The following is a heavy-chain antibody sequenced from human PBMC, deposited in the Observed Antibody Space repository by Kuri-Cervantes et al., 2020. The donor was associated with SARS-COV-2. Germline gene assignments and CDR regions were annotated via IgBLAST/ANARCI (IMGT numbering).Heavy chain of an antibody. J-gene: IGHJ6*02. Sequence: GGSLRLSCAASGFTFSGHWIHWVRQAPGKGLVWVSRINPDGSYTNNADSVKGRFTLSRDNAKNMLFLQMNSLRAEDTAVYYCAKKGIAKVPNYGMDVWGQGTTVTVSS. CDR2: INPDGSYT. V-gene: IGHV3-74*01. CDR3: AKKGIAKVPNYGMDV. D-gene: IGHD1-1*01. CDR1: GFTFSGHW.